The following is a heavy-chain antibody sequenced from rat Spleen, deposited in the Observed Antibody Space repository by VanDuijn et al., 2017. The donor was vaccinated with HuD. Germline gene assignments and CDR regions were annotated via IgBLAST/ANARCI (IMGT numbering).Heavy chain of an antibody. V-gene: IGHV3-3*01. CDR3: AKTTVAYYYVMDA. CDR1: GFSITSSYR. CDR2: INNAGST. Sequence: EVQLQESGPGLVKPSQSLSLTCSVTGFSITSSYRWNWIRKFPGNKLEWMGYINNAGSTNYNPSLKSRISVTRDTSKNQFFLQVNSVNTEDTATYYCAKTTVAYYYVMDAWGQGASVTVSS. J-gene: IGHJ4*01. D-gene: IGHD1-3*01.